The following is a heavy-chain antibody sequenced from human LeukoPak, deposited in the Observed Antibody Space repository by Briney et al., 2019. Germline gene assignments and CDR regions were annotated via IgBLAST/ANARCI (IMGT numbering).Heavy chain of an antibody. J-gene: IGHJ4*02. CDR2: VYYSGST. CDR1: GGSISSYY. D-gene: IGHD1-26*01. V-gene: IGHV4-59*08. Sequence: SETLSLTCTVSGGSISSYYWGWIRQPPGKGLEWIGYVYYSGSTNYNPSLKSRVTISVDTSKNQFSLKLSSVTAADTAVYYCARTHSGSYQYFDYWGQGTLVTVSP. CDR3: ARTHSGSYQYFDY.